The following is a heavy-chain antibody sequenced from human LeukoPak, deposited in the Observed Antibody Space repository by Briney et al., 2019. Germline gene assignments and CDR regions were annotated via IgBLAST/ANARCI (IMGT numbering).Heavy chain of an antibody. V-gene: IGHV3-9*01. J-gene: IGHJ5*02. Sequence: PGRSLRLSCAASGFTFDDYAMHWVRQAPGKGLEWVSGISWNSGSIGYADSVKGRFTISRDNSKNTLYLQMNSLRAEDTAVYYCARCRSSTNWFDPWGQGTLVTVSS. CDR1: GFTFDDYA. CDR2: ISWNSGSI. D-gene: IGHD5-24*01. CDR3: ARCRSSTNWFDP.